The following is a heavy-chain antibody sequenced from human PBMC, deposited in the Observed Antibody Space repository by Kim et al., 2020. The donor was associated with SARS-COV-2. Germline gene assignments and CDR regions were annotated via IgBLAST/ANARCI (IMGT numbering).Heavy chain of an antibody. D-gene: IGHD3-3*01. Sequence: GGSLRLSCAASGFTFSGSIMHWVRQASGKGLEWVGRIRSKVDNYATAYAASVKGRFTISRDDSKNTAYLQMDSLETEDTAVYFCIYDFWNGYYGLNSWGQGTLVTVSS. CDR2: IRSKVDNYAT. CDR3: IYDFWNGYYGLNS. CDR1: GFTFSGSI. J-gene: IGHJ4*02. V-gene: IGHV3-73*01.